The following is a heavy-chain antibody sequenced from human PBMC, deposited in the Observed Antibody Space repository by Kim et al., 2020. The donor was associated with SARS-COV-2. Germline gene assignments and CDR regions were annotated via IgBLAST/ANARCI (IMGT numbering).Heavy chain of an antibody. CDR2: ISYDGSNK. J-gene: IGHJ4*02. CDR1: GFTFSSYG. CDR3: AKGSSSWQIYITVFDY. D-gene: IGHD6-13*01. Sequence: LSLTCAASGFTFSSYGMHWVRQAPGKGLEWVAVISYDGSNKYYADSVKGRFTISRDNSKNTLYLQMNSLRAEDTAVYYCAKGSSSWQIYITVFDYWGQGTLVTVSS. V-gene: IGHV3-30*18.